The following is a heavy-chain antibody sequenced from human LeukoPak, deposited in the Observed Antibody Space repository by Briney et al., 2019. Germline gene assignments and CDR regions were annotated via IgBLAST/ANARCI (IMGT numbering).Heavy chain of an antibody. CDR2: ISRSGSYI. CDR3: ARGPMAPAIDY. CDR1: GFIFSGYV. D-gene: IGHD2-15*01. Sequence: GGSLRLSCTASGFIFSGYVMNWVRQAPGKGLQWVSSISRSGSYIYYADSVKGRFAISRDNAKNSLYVQMNSLRAEDTAVYYCARGPMAPAIDYWGQGILVTVSS. J-gene: IGHJ4*02. V-gene: IGHV3-21*01.